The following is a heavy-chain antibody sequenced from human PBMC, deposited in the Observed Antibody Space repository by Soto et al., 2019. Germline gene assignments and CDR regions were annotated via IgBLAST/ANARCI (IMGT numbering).Heavy chain of an antibody. CDR1: GFTFSDYY. Sequence: PGGSLRLSYAASGFTFSDYYMSCIRQAPGKGLEWVSYISSSSSYTNYADSVKGRFTISRDNSKNTLYLQMNSLRAEDTAVYYCAKDGDKYSGYDFAVAGTLDVWGQGTTVTVSS. CDR3: AKDGDKYSGYDFAVAGTLDV. J-gene: IGHJ6*02. V-gene: IGHV3-11*06. D-gene: IGHD5-12*01. CDR2: ISSSSSYT.